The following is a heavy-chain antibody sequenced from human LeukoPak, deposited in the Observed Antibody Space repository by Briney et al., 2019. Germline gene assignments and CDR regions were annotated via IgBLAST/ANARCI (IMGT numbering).Heavy chain of an antibody. Sequence: ASETLSLTCTVSGGSISSYYWSWIRQPPGKGLEWFGYIYYRGSTNYNPSLKSRVTISVDTSKNQFSLRLTSVTAADTAMYYCASRTYYGSGPDYRGQGALVTVSS. V-gene: IGHV4-59*01. D-gene: IGHD3-10*01. CDR2: IYYRGST. CDR1: GGSISSYY. CDR3: ASRTYYGSGPDY. J-gene: IGHJ4*02.